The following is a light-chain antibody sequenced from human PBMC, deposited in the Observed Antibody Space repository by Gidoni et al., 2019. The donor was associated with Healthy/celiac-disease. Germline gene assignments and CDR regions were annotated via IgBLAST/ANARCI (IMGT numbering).Light chain of an antibody. CDR1: QSISSY. Sequence: DIQMTQSPSSLSASVGDRVTITCRASQSISSYLNWYQQKPGKAPKLLIYAASSLQSGVPSRFSGRGSGTDFTLTISSLQPEEFATYYCQQSYSQTFGGXTKVEIK. V-gene: IGKV1-39*01. CDR2: AAS. CDR3: QQSYSQT. J-gene: IGKJ4*01.